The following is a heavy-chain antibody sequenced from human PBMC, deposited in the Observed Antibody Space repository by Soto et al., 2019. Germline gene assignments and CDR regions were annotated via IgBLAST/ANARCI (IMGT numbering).Heavy chain of an antibody. J-gene: IGHJ4*02. CDR3: ARGTYFDY. V-gene: IGHV1-18*01. Sequence: QVQLVQSGAEVKKPEASVKVSCKASGYTLKTYGITWVRQAPGQGLEWMGWISANNDHTNYPQKLQGRVTMTTDTSTSTAYMEPRSLSSDDTAVYYCARGTYFDYWGQGTLVTVSS. CDR2: ISANNDHT. CDR1: GYTLKTYG.